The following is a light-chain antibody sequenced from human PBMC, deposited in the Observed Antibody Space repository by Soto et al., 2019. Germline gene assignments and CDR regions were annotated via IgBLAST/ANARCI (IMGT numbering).Light chain of an antibody. CDR2: GNN. CDR1: SSNIGTGYD. V-gene: IGLV1-40*01. Sequence: QSVRTQPPSVSGAPGQRVTISCSGSSSNIGTGYDVHWYQHLPGTAPKLLIYGNNNRPSGVPDRFSGSKSATSASLAITGLQVEDEADYYCQSYDSSLTSHVFGTGTKVTVL. CDR3: QSYDSSLTSHV. J-gene: IGLJ1*01.